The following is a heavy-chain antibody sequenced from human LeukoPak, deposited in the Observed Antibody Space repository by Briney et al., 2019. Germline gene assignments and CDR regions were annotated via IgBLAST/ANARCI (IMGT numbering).Heavy chain of an antibody. CDR2: IYYSGTT. J-gene: IGHJ4*02. CDR1: GGSISSHY. CDR3: ARGVYIAAAQYGY. D-gene: IGHD6-13*01. V-gene: IGHV4-59*11. Sequence: SETMSLTCTVSGGSISSHYWSWIRQPPGKGLEWIGYIYYSGTTNYNPSLKSRVTISVDTSKNQFSLRLSSVTAADTAVYYCARGVYIAAAQYGYWGQGTLVTVSS.